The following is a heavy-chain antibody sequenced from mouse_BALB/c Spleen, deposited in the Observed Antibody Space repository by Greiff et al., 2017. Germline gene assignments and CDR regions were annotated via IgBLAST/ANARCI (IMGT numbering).Heavy chain of an antibody. CDR1: GFTFTDYY. CDR3: ARDWGGEHYFDY. CDR2: IRNKANGYTT. V-gene: IGHV7-3*02. Sequence: EVKLVESGGGLVQPGGSLRLSCAPSGFTFTDYYMSWVRQPPGKALEWLGFIRNKANGYTTEYSASVKGRFTISRDNSQSILYLQMNTLRAEDSATYYCARDWGGEHYFDYGGQGTTLTVSS. J-gene: IGHJ2*01.